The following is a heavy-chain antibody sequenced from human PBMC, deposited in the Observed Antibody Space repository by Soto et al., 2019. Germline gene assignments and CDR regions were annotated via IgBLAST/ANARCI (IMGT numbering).Heavy chain of an antibody. Sequence: ASVKVSCKASGYTFTGYYMHWVRQAPGQGLEWMGWINPNSGGTNYAQKFQGWVTMTRDTSISTAYMELRSLRSDDTAVYYCARGDSIHPGYFDYWGQGTLVTVSS. D-gene: IGHD4-4*01. CDR3: ARGDSIHPGYFDY. CDR1: GYTFTGYY. J-gene: IGHJ4*02. CDR2: INPNSGGT. V-gene: IGHV1-2*04.